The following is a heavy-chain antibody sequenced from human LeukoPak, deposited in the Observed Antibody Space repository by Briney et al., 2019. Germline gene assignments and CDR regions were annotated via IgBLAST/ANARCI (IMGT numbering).Heavy chain of an antibody. D-gene: IGHD5-24*01. Sequence: GGSLRLSCAASGFTFSSYWMHWVRQAPGKGLVWVSRINADGSSTNYADSVKGRFTISRDNAKNTLYLQMNSLRAEDTAVYYCASTRRDGYNYWAYWGQGTLVTVSS. CDR1: GFTFSSYW. V-gene: IGHV3-74*01. CDR3: ASTRRDGYNYWAY. CDR2: INADGSST. J-gene: IGHJ4*02.